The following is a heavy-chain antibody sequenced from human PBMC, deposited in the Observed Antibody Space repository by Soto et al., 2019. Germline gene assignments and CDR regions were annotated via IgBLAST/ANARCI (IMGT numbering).Heavy chain of an antibody. CDR3: AKDLGNPLPRRLYYYYGMDV. Sequence: VGSLRPSCAASGFTFDDYAMHWVRQAPGKGLEWVSLISWDGGSTYYADSVKGRFTISRDNSKNSLYLQMNSLRAEDTALYYCAKDLGNPLPRRLYYYYGMDVWGQGTTVTVSS. CDR2: ISWDGGST. D-gene: IGHD5-12*01. CDR1: GFTFDDYA. V-gene: IGHV3-43D*04. J-gene: IGHJ6*02.